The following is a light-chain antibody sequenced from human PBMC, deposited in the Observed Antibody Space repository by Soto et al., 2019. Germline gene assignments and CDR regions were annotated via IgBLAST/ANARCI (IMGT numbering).Light chain of an antibody. CDR2: AAS. V-gene: IGKV1-39*01. J-gene: IGKJ4*01. CDR1: EPITKY. CDR3: QQSHRLPRV. Sequence: DLQMTQSPSSLSAFLGDRVTITCRASEPITKYLNWYQQRPGKAPKLLIYAASNLQSGVPLRFSGSVFVTNFTITVNNLQPEDFATYYCQQSHRLPRVFGGGTKVEIK.